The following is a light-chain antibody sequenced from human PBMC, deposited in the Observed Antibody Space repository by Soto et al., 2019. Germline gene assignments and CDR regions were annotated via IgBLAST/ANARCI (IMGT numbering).Light chain of an antibody. CDR2: DAS. J-gene: IGKJ3*01. CDR1: QSVSSY. Sequence: EIVLTQSPATLSLSPGERATLSCRASQSVSSYLAWYQQKPGQPPRLLIYDASNRATGIPARFSGSGSGTDFTLTIISLETEDFAVYYCQQRSNWPLVTFGPGTRVDV. CDR3: QQRSNWPLVT. V-gene: IGKV3-11*01.